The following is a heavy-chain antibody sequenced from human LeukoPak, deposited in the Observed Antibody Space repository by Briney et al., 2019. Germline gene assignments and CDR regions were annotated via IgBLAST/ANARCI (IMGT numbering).Heavy chain of an antibody. Sequence: PSETLSLTCTVSGGSISSGSYYWSWIRQPAGKGLEWLGRIYTSGSTNYNPSLTSRVTISVDTSKNRFSLKLSSVTAADTAVYYCAREAYCGGDCYSGFDYWGQGTLVTVSS. CDR2: IYTSGST. D-gene: IGHD2-21*02. V-gene: IGHV4-61*02. J-gene: IGHJ4*02. CDR3: AREAYCGGDCYSGFDY. CDR1: GGSISSGSYY.